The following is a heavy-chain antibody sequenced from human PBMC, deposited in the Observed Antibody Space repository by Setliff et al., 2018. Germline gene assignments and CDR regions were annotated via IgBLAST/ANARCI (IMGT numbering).Heavy chain of an antibody. Sequence: PSETLSLTCTVSGYPISRGFYWGWIRQSPGKGLEWIGSVYHSGSSYQNPSLRSRIAVSVDTSKNQFSLRLNSVTAADTVVYFCARAAARAEYSDTSAYLPFDFWGLGTLVTVSS. V-gene: IGHV4-38-2*02. CDR1: GYPISRGFY. D-gene: IGHD3-16*01. J-gene: IGHJ4*02. CDR3: ARAAARAEYSDTSAYLPFDF. CDR2: VYHSGSS.